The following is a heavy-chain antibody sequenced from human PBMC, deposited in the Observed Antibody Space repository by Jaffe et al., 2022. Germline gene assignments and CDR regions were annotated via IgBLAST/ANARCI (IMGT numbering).Heavy chain of an antibody. Sequence: EVQLVESGGGLVQPGGSLRLSCAASGFTFSSYSMNWVRQAPGKGLEWVSYISSSSSTIYYADSVKGRFTISRDNAKNSLYLQMNSLRAEDTAVYYCATYYGSGSYPGSFDYWGQGTLVTVSS. CDR2: ISSSSSTI. V-gene: IGHV3-48*01. CDR3: ATYYGSGSYPGSFDY. CDR1: GFTFSSYS. D-gene: IGHD3-10*01. J-gene: IGHJ4*02.